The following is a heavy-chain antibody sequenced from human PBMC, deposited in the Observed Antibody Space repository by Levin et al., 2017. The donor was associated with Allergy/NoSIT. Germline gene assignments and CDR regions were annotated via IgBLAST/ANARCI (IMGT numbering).Heavy chain of an antibody. V-gene: IGHV1-18*01. CDR3: ARDAMELQHEQYFDY. Sequence: ASVKVSCKASGYTFTSYGISWVRQAPGQGLEWMGWISAYNGNTNYAQKLQGRVTMTTDTSTSTAYMELRSLRSDDTAVYYCARDAMELQHEQYFDYWGQGTLVTVSS. J-gene: IGHJ4*02. D-gene: IGHD1-26*01. CDR2: ISAYNGNT. CDR1: GYTFTSYG.